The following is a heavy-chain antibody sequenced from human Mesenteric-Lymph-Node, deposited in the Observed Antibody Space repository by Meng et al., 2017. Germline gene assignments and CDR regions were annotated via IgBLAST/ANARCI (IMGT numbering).Heavy chain of an antibody. CDR1: GFTFSNHE. V-gene: IGHV3-48*03. J-gene: IGHJ6*02. CDR3: ARDRWFEELGDSDYYYYGMDV. D-gene: IGHD3-10*01. CDR2: ISGGGRTM. Sequence: GESLKTSCAASGFTFSNHETNWVRQAPGKGLEWISYISGGGRTMYYAGSVKGRFTISRDNAKNSLYLQMNSLRAENAAVYYCARDRWFEELGDSDYYYYGMDVWGQGTTVTVSS.